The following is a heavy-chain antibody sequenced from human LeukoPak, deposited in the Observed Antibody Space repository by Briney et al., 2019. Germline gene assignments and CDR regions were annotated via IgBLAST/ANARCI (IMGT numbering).Heavy chain of an antibody. Sequence: SVKVSCKASGGTFSSYAISWVRQAPGQGLEWMGGIIPIFGTANYAQKFQGRVTITADESTSTAYMELSSLRSEDTAMYYCARGRWDYTVTTLYYFDSWGQGTLVTVSS. CDR1: GGTFSSYA. CDR3: ARGRWDYTVTTLYYFDS. D-gene: IGHD4-11*01. V-gene: IGHV1-69*13. CDR2: IIPIFGTA. J-gene: IGHJ4*02.